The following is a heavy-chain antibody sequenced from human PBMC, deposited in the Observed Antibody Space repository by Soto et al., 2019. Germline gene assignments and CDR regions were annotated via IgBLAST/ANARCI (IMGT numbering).Heavy chain of an antibody. CDR2: INQDGNEK. V-gene: IGHV3-7*01. D-gene: IGHD3-3*01. CDR3: ASAPFGVVLVSQWFDP. J-gene: IGHJ5*02. CDR1: GFAFSNYW. Sequence: HPGGSLRLSCAASGFAFSNYWMSWLRQAPGKGLEWVANINQDGNEKYYVDSMKGRFTVSRDNAKKSLYLQMNSLRAEDTAVYCASAPFGVVLVSQWFDPWGQGTLVTVSS.